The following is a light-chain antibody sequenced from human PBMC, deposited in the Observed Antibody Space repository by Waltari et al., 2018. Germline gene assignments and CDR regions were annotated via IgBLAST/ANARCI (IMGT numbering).Light chain of an antibody. CDR1: SSDIGGFHNY. CDR2: EVA. J-gene: IGLJ3*02. Sequence: QSALTQPPSASGSPGQSVTISCTGTSSDIGGFHNYVSWYQQRPGKAPKRMGYEVAKRPSGLPDRFSGSKSGNTASLTVSGLQAEDEADYYCSSFAGSNILLFGGGTKLTVL. V-gene: IGLV2-8*01. CDR3: SSFAGSNILL.